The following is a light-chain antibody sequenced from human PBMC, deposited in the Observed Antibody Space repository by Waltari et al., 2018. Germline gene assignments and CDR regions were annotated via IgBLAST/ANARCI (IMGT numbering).Light chain of an antibody. CDR2: DNN. CDR3: QSYDSSLSAQL. CDR1: SSNIGGYY. Sequence: QSVLTQPPSVSGAPGQRVTISCTGSSSNIGGYYVYWYQQLPGMAPKLLIYDNNKRPSGVSDRFSGSKSGTSASLTITGLQTEDEADYYCQSYDSSLSAQLFGGGTRLTVL. J-gene: IGLJ2*01. V-gene: IGLV1-40*01.